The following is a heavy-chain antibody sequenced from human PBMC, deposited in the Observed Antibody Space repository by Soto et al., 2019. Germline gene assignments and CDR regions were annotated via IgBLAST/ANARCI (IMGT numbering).Heavy chain of an antibody. J-gene: IGHJ4*02. V-gene: IGHV4-34*01. CDR2: INHSGST. CDR1: GGSFSGYY. CDR3: ARGGYCSGGSCYGQVYYFDY. D-gene: IGHD2-15*01. Sequence: SETLSLTCDVYGGSFSGYYWSWIRQPPGKGLEWIGEINHSGSTNYNPSLKSRVTISVDTSKNQFSLKLSSVTAADTAVYYCARGGYCSGGSCYGQVYYFDYWGQGTLVTVSS.